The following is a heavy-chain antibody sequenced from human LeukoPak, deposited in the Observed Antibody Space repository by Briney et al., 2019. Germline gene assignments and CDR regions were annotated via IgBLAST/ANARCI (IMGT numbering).Heavy chain of an antibody. V-gene: IGHV3-11*01. J-gene: IGHJ4*02. CDR1: VFPLCEYH. CDR2: ISSSGSTI. Sequence: GGPLTLSCTASVFPLCEYHKRGLRGAPGGGLEWVSYISSSGSTIYYADSVKGRFTISRDNAKNSLYLQMNSLRAEDTAVYYCARDDTFDYWGQGTLVTVSS. D-gene: IGHD3-9*01. CDR3: ARDDTFDY.